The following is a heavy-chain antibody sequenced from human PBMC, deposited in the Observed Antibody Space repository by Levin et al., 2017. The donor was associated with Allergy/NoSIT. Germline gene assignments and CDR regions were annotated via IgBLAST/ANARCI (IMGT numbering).Heavy chain of an antibody. D-gene: IGHD3-10*01. CDR3: ARDGWGYLGAFDI. V-gene: IGHV3-53*01. CDR1: GFTVSSNY. CDR2: IYTGGGT. J-gene: IGHJ3*02. Sequence: GESLKISCAASGFTVSSNYMSWVRQAPGKGLEWVSVIYTGGGTYYADSVKGRFTISRDNSKNTLYLQMNSLRDEDTAVYYCARDGWGYLGAFDIWGQGTMVTVSS.